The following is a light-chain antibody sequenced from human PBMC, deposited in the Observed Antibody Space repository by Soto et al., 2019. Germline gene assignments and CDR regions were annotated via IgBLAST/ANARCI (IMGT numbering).Light chain of an antibody. J-gene: IGKJ1*01. V-gene: IGKV3-15*01. CDR3: PQYNNWPRWT. Sequence: EIVMTQSPATLSVSPGERATLSCRASQSVSSNLAWYQQKPGQAPRLLIYGASTRATGIPARFSGSGSGTEFTLTISSLQSEDFAVYYCPQYNNWPRWTFGQGTKVEIK. CDR1: QSVSSN. CDR2: GAS.